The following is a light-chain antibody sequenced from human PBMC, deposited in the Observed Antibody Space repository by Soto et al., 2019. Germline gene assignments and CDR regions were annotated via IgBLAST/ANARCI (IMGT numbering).Light chain of an antibody. Sequence: VWTQCSATMSLSAAERATLYCRASENVRTFVDWYQQKPGQAPRLLIHGASNRATGIPDRFSGSGSGTDFTLTISRLEPEDFAVYYCQHYVTASITFGQWTRLA. CDR3: QHYVTASIT. CDR1: ENVRTF. J-gene: IGKJ5*01. CDR2: GAS. V-gene: IGKV3-11*01.